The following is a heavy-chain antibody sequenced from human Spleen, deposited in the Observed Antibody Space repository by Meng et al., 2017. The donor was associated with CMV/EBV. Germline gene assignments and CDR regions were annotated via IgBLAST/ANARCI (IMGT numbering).Heavy chain of an antibody. CDR1: GFTFNNAW. Sequence: GESLKISCAASGFTFNNAWMNWVRQAPGKGLEWVGRVKSKTDGGTTDYAAPVKGRFTISRDDSKNTLYLQMNSLKTEDTAVYYCTTGLRFLEWLLSYYFDYWGQGTLVTVSS. J-gene: IGHJ4*02. D-gene: IGHD3-3*01. CDR2: VKSKTDGGTT. V-gene: IGHV3-15*01. CDR3: TTGLRFLEWLLSYYFDY.